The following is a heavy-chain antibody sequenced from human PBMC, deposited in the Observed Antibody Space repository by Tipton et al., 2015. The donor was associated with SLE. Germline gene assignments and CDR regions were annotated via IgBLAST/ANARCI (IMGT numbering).Heavy chain of an antibody. Sequence: SLRLSCAASGFTFSSYAMSWVRQAPGKGLEWVSAISGSGGSTYYADSVKGRFTISRDNSKNTLYLQMNSLRAEDTAVYYCAKSSGYLPYYFDYWGQGTLVTVSS. D-gene: IGHD3-22*01. V-gene: IGHV3-23*01. CDR3: AKSSGYLPYYFDY. CDR1: GFTFSSYA. CDR2: ISGSGGST. J-gene: IGHJ4*02.